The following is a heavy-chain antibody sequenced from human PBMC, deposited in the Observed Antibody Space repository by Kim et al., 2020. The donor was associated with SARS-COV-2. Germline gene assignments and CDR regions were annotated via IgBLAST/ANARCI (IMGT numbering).Heavy chain of an antibody. CDR1: GYTRTELS. D-gene: IGHD6-13*01. CDR3: ATAPPIAASWTNWFYP. V-gene: IGHV1-24*01. Sequence: ASVTVSCKVSGYTRTELSMHWVGQAPGKGLDWIGGLDPEDGDTIYAQQFQGRVTMTEDTSTDTAYMELRSLRSEDTAVYYCATAPPIAASWTNWFYPWCQ. CDR2: LDPEDGDT. J-gene: IGHJ5*02.